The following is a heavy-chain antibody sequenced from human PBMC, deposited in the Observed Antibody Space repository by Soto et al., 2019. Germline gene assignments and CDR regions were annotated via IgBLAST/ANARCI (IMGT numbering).Heavy chain of an antibody. CDR2: INPNSGGT. CDR1: GDTFIGYY. V-gene: IGHV1-2*02. J-gene: IGHJ5*02. CDR3: ARRLKNWFDP. Sequence: ASVMVSCNTSGDTFIGYYMHWVRQAPGQGLEWTGWINPNSGGTNYAQKFHGRVTKSRDTSISTAYMELSRLRSGDTAVYYWARRLKNWFDPWGQGTLVTVSS.